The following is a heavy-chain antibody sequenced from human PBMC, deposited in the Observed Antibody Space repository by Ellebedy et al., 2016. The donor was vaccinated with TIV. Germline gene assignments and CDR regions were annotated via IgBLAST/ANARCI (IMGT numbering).Heavy chain of an antibody. D-gene: IGHD3-10*01. V-gene: IGHV4-59*08. Sequence: SETLSLTCTVSGGSISSYYWSWIRQTPGKGLEWIAYIDYSGSTIYNPSLKSRITMSVDTSKNQFSLMLSSVTAADTAVYYCVGEFFGGWRFDFWGLGTLVTVSS. CDR2: IDYSGST. CDR1: GGSISSYY. J-gene: IGHJ4*02. CDR3: VGEFFGGWRFDF.